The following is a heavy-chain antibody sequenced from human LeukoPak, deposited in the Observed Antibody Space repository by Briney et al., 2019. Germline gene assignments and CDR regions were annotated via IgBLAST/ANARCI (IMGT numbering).Heavy chain of an antibody. Sequence: KPSETLSLTCAVYGGSFSGYYWSWIRQPPGKGLEWIGEINHSGSTNYNPSLKSRVTISVDTSKNQFSLKLSSVTAADTAVYYCARGQVGRAGTFRIWAYFDHWGQGTLVIVSS. V-gene: IGHV4-34*01. D-gene: IGHD6-19*01. CDR2: INHSGST. J-gene: IGHJ4*02. CDR1: GGSFSGYY. CDR3: ARGQVGRAGTFRIWAYFDH.